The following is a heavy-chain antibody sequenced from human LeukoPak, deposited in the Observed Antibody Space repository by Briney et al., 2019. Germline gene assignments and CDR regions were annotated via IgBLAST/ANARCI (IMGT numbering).Heavy chain of an antibody. Sequence: PSKTLPLTCAVYGESFSGYYWSWIRQPPGKGLEWIGTISHHGTTKYNPSLKSRVTISVDTSKNQFSLKLSSVTAADTAVYYCARELNGVDYWGQGTLVTVSS. V-gene: IGHV4-34*01. CDR2: ISHHGTT. J-gene: IGHJ4*02. D-gene: IGHD1-1*01. CDR3: ARELNGVDY. CDR1: GESFSGYY.